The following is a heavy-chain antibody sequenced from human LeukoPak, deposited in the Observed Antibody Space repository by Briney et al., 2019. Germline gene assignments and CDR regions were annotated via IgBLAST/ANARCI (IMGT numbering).Heavy chain of an antibody. J-gene: IGHJ4*02. D-gene: IGHD3-10*01. Sequence: GGSLRLSCAASGFTFSSYSMNWVRQAPGKGLEWVSSISSSSYIYYADSVKGRFTISRDNAKNSLYLQMNSLRAEDTAVYYCARAWDPPTMVRGYPIPGYWGQGTLVTVSS. V-gene: IGHV3-21*01. CDR1: GFTFSSYS. CDR3: ARAWDPPTMVRGYPIPGY. CDR2: ISSSSYI.